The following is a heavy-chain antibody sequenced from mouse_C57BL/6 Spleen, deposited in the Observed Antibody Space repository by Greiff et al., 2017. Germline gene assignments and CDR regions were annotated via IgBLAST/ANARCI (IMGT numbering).Heavy chain of an antibody. J-gene: IGHJ3*01. CDR2: INPNNGGT. CDR3: ARRDYYGSRGWFAY. CDR1: GYTFTDYN. D-gene: IGHD1-1*01. V-gene: IGHV1-18*01. Sequence: EVKLMESGPELVKPGASVKIPCKASGYTFTDYNMDWVKQSHGKSLEWIGDINPNNGGTIYNQKFKGKATLTVDKSSSTAYMELRSLTSEDTAVYYCARRDYYGSRGWFAYWGQGTLVTVSA.